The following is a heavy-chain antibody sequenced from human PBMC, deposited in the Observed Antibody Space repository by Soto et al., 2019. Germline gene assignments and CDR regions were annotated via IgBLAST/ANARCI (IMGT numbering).Heavy chain of an antibody. CDR1: GGSISSYY. D-gene: IGHD6-19*01. J-gene: IGHJ4*02. CDR3: ARVSGRGWYY. Sequence: QVQLQESGPGLVKPSETLSLTCTVSGGSISSYYWSWIRQPPGKGLEWIGYIYYSGSTNYNPSLKSRVTISVDTSKNQFSLKLSSVTAADTAVYYCARVSGRGWYYWGQGTLVTVSS. V-gene: IGHV4-59*01. CDR2: IYYSGST.